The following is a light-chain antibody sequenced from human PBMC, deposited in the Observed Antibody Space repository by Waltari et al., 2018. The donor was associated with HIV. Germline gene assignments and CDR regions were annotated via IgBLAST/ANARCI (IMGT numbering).Light chain of an antibody. CDR1: SVRTYY. CDR2: GTN. CDR3: NSRDDIGHWF. V-gene: IGLV3-19*01. J-gene: IGLJ3*02. Sequence: SSELTQEPAVSVALGQTVRITCQGDSVRTYYASWYQQKPGQAPVLVFYGTNNGPSGIPDRFSGSTSGDTASLTITGAQAEDEADYYCNSRDDIGHWFFGAGTKVTVL.